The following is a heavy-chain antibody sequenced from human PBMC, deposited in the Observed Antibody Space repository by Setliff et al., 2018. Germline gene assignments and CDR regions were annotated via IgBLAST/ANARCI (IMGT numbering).Heavy chain of an antibody. D-gene: IGHD6-19*01. CDR1: GVTVSSNY. J-gene: IGHJ4*02. CDR3: ARDKGLMSSGWYGY. CDR2: IYNDGTT. Sequence: GGSLRLSCEASGVTVSSNYMSWVRQAPGKGLEWVSLIYNDGTTYHADSVKGRFTISRDNSKNTLYLQMSSLRSEDTAVYYCARDKGLMSSGWYGYWGQGTLVTVSS. V-gene: IGHV3-53*05.